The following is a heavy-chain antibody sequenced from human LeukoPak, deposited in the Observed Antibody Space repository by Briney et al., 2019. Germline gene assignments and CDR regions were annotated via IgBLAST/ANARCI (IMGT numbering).Heavy chain of an antibody. CDR3: AREGGSRVVIYFDY. D-gene: IGHD1-26*01. Sequence: GGSLRLSCVASGFTFSSYEMNWLRQAPGKGLEWVSYISSSGSTIYYADSVKGRFTISRDNAKNSLYLLMNSLRAEDTAVYYCAREGGSRVVIYFDYWGQGTLVTVSS. CDR2: ISSSGSTI. CDR1: GFTFSSYE. J-gene: IGHJ4*02. V-gene: IGHV3-48*03.